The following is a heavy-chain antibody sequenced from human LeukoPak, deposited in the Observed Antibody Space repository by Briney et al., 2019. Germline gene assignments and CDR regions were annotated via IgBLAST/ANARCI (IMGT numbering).Heavy chain of an antibody. Sequence: SVKVSCKASGGTFSSYAISWVRQAPGQGPEWMGRIIPILGIANYAQKFQGRVTITADKSTSTAYMELSSLRSEDTAVYYCAREGLDILTGYLDYWGQGTLVTVSS. J-gene: IGHJ4*02. CDR1: GGTFSSYA. CDR3: AREGLDILTGYLDY. D-gene: IGHD3-9*01. V-gene: IGHV1-69*04. CDR2: IIPILGIA.